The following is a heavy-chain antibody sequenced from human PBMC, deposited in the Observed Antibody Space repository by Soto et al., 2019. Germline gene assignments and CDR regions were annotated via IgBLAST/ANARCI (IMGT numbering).Heavy chain of an antibody. CDR2: ISARGGSL. Sequence: EVQLLESGGGLVQPGGSLRLSCAASVFSFSSYAMVWVRQAPGKGLEWVSVISARGGSLYFADTGKGRFTISRYNSKNVLSPEMNSLRDKYTATYFCAQGSIEYSASVDNWGQLTLVVVSS. D-gene: IGHD5-12*01. V-gene: IGHV3-23*01. CDR3: AQGSIEYSASVDN. J-gene: IGHJ4*02. CDR1: VFSFSSYA.